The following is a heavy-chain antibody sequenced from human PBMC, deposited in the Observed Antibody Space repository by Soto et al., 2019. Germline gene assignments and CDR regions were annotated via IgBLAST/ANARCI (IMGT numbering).Heavy chain of an antibody. CDR2: ISYDGSNK. J-gene: IGHJ5*02. V-gene: IGHV3-30*18. CDR3: AKDGPESGSYYNWFDP. D-gene: IGHD1-26*01. CDR1: GFTFSSYG. Sequence: GGSLRLSCAASGFTFSSYGMHWVRQAPGKGLEWVAVISYDGSNKYYADSVKGRFTISRDNSKNTLYLQMNSLRAEDTAVYYCAKDGPESGSYYNWFDPWGQGTLVTVSS.